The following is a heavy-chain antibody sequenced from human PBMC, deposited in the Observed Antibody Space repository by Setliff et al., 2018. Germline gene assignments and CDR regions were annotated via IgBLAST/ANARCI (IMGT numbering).Heavy chain of an antibody. Sequence: SVKVSCKASGGTFSSYAISWVRQAPGQGLEWMGGIIPIFGTANYAQKFQGRVTITADESTSTAYMELRSLRSDDTAMYYCARDLSTTVMTRSWYYFDYWGQGTLVTVSS. CDR2: IIPIFGTA. V-gene: IGHV1-69*13. CDR1: GGTFSSYA. J-gene: IGHJ4*02. D-gene: IGHD4-17*01. CDR3: ARDLSTTVMTRSWYYFDY.